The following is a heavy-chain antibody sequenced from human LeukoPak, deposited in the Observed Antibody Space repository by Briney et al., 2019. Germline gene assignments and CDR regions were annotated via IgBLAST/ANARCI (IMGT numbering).Heavy chain of an antibody. CDR2: IRYDGSNK. Sequence: PGGSLRLSCAASGFTFSSYGMLWVRQAPGKGLEWVAFIRYDGSNKYYADSVKGRFTISRDNSKNTLYLQMNSLRAEDTAVYYCAKSYDFWSGYYTDDAFDIWGQGTMVTVSS. V-gene: IGHV3-30*02. CDR1: GFTFSSYG. D-gene: IGHD3-3*01. J-gene: IGHJ3*02. CDR3: AKSYDFWSGYYTDDAFDI.